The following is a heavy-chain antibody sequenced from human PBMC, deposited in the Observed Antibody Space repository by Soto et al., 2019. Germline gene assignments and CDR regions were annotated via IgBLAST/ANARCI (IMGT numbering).Heavy chain of an antibody. CDR1: GFKFSNYA. J-gene: IGHJ4*02. Sequence: GGSLRLSCAASGFKFSNYAMSWVRQAPEKGLEWVSLISATGGGTYYADSVKGRFTISRDNSHNTLYLQVHSLTAEDTAVYYCAKDRRAGGNSAFYFDFWGQGAQVTVSS. D-gene: IGHD3-16*01. V-gene: IGHV3-23*01. CDR3: AKDRRAGGNSAFYFDF. CDR2: ISATGGGT.